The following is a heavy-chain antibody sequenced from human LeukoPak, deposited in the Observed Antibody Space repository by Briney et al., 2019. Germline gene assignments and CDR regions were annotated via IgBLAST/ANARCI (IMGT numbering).Heavy chain of an antibody. CDR2: INHSGST. J-gene: IGHJ3*02. V-gene: IGHV4-34*01. CDR1: GGSFSGYY. Sequence: SETLSLTCAVYGGSFSGYYWSWIRQPPGKGLEWIGEINHSGSTNYNPSLKSRVTISVDTSKNQFSLKLSSVTAADTAVYYCARDRRYNWSVIGDAFDIWGQGTMVTVSS. D-gene: IGHD1-20*01. CDR3: ARDRRYNWSVIGDAFDI.